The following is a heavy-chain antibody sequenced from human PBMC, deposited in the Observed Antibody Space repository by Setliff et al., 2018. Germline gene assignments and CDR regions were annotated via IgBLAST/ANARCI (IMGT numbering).Heavy chain of an antibody. J-gene: IGHJ6*03. CDR2: IHYSGTT. Sequence: PSETLSLTCTVSGASINSGTYYWAWIRQPPGKGLEWIGRIHYSGTTVYNPSLKSRVTISLDTSKNQFSLDLSSVTAADTAVYYCARVSGFLYIDVWGNGTTVTVSS. CDR3: ARVSGFLYIDV. CDR1: GASINSGTYY. V-gene: IGHV4-39*07. D-gene: IGHD3-3*01.